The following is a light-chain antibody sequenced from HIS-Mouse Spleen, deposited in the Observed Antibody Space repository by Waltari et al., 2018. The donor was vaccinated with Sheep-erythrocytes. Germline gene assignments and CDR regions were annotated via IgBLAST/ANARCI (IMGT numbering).Light chain of an antibody. CDR2: SNN. J-gene: IGLJ2*01. CDR3: AAWDDSLNGVV. Sequence: QSVLTQPPSASGTPGQRVTISCSGSSPNSGSNTVNWYQQLPGTAPKLLIYSNNPRPSGVPDRFSGSKSGTSASLAISGLQSEDEADYYCAAWDDSLNGVVFGGGTKLTVL. V-gene: IGLV1-44*01. CDR1: SPNSGSNT.